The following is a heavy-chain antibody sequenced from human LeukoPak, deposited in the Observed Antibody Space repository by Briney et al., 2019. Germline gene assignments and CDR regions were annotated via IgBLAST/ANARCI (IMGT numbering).Heavy chain of an antibody. CDR2: IIPIFGTA. J-gene: IGHJ4*02. CDR1: GGTFSSYA. V-gene: IGHV1-69*13. Sequence: SVKVSCKASGGTFSSYAISWVRQAPGQGLEWMGGIIPIFGTANYAQKFQGRVTITADESTSTAYMELSSLRSEDTAVYYCARGNWNYEYYFDYWGQGTLVTVSS. CDR3: ARGNWNYEYYFDY. D-gene: IGHD1-7*01.